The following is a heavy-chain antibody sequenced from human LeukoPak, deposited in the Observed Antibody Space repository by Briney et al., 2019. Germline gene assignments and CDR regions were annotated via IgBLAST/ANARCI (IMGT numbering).Heavy chain of an antibody. J-gene: IGHJ4*02. V-gene: IGHV3-23*01. Sequence: GGSLRLSCAASGFTFSIYAMTWVRQTPGKGLEWVSTITGSGGGTYYADSVKGRFTISRDNSKNTLYLQMNSLRAEDTAVYYCAKDTPYGDPPPDYWGQGTLVTVSS. D-gene: IGHD4-17*01. CDR1: GFTFSIYA. CDR3: AKDTPYGDPPPDY. CDR2: ITGSGGGT.